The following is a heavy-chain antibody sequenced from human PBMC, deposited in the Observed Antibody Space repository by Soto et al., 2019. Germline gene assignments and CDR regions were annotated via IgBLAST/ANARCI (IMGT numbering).Heavy chain of an antibody. Sequence: GGSLSLSCAASGFTFSSYAMSWVRQAPGKGLEWVAVIWYDGSNKYYADSVKGRFTISRDNSKNTLYLQMNSLRAEDTAVYYCARYVGDGDGYNWFDYWGQGTLVTVSS. J-gene: IGHJ4*02. V-gene: IGHV3-33*08. CDR3: ARYVGDGDGYNWFDY. CDR1: GFTFSSYA. CDR2: IWYDGSNK. D-gene: IGHD5-12*01.